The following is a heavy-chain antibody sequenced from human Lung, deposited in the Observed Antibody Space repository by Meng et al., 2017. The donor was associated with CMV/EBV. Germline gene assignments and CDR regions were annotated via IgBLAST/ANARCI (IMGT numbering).Heavy chain of an antibody. Sequence: SGYTFNGYYIHWVRQAPGQGLEWMGRINPNSDGTIYAQDFKGRVTITRDTSISTAYMELTGLRSDDTAVYYCALDYDSYGYYYAFDFWGQGTLVTVSS. D-gene: IGHD3-22*01. CDR1: GYTFNGYY. J-gene: IGHJ4*02. CDR3: ALDYDSYGYYYAFDF. V-gene: IGHV1-2*06. CDR2: INPNSDGT.